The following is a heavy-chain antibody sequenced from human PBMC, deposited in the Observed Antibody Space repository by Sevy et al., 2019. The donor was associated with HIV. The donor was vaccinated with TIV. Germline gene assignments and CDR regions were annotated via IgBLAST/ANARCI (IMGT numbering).Heavy chain of an antibody. CDR2: IKSKTDGGTT. D-gene: IGHD3-10*01. J-gene: IGHJ4*02. CDR3: TTISMVRGVIKGTV. V-gene: IGHV3-15*01. CDR1: GFTFSNAW. Sequence: GGSLRLSCAASGFTFSNAWMSWVRQAPGKGLECVGRIKSKTDGGTTDYAAPVKGRFTISRDDSKNTLYLQMNSLKTEDTAVYYCTTISMVRGVIKGTVWGQGTLVTVSS.